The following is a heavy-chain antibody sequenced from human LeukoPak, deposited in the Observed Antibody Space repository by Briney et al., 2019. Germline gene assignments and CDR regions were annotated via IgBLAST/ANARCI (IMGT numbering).Heavy chain of an antibody. Sequence: SVKVSCKASGGSFNSYAISWVRQAPGQGLEWMGGIIPIFGTANYAQKFQGRVTITADKSTNTAYMELSSLRSEDTAVYYCATDRHYGSGSYSYWGQGTLVTVSS. CDR3: ATDRHYGSGSYSY. J-gene: IGHJ4*02. V-gene: IGHV1-69*06. D-gene: IGHD3-10*01. CDR2: IIPIFGTA. CDR1: GGSFNSYA.